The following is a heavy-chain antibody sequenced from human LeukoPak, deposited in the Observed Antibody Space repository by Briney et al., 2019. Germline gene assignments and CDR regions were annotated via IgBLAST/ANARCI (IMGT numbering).Heavy chain of an antibody. CDR1: GFTFSSYE. CDR2: ICSSGSTI. Sequence: PGGSLRLSCAASGFTFSSYEMNWVRQAPGKGREWGSYICSSGSTIYYADSVKGRFTISRDNAKNSLYLQMNSLRAEDTAVYYCARDGVSYYYDSSGGYYFDYWGQGTLVTVSS. J-gene: IGHJ4*02. V-gene: IGHV3-48*03. D-gene: IGHD3-22*01. CDR3: ARDGVSYYYDSSGGYYFDY.